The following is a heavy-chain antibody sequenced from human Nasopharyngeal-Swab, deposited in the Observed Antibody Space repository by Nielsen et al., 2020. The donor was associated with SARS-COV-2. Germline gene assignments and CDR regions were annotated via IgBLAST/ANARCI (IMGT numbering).Heavy chain of an antibody. V-gene: IGHV3-66*01. J-gene: IGHJ4*02. CDR2: IYSGGRT. Sequence: GESLKISCAASGFTVSSNYMSWVRQAPGKGLEWVSLIYSGGRTYYPDSVKGRFTISRDNSKNTLSLQMNSLRAEDTAVYYCARGGSGSYYNLGYWGQGTPVTVSS. CDR1: GFTVSSNY. D-gene: IGHD3-10*01. CDR3: ARGGSGSYYNLGY.